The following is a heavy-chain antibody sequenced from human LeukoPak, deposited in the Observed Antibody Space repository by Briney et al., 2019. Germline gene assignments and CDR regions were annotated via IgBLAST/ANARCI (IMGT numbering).Heavy chain of an antibody. CDR2: IIPIFGTA. V-gene: IGHV1-69*05. CDR3: ASFSHTSALDY. CDR1: GYTFTSYA. J-gene: IGHJ4*02. Sequence: SVTVSFKASGYTFTSYAISWVRQAPGQGLEWMGGIIPIFGTANYAQKFQGRVTITTDESTSTAYMELSSLRSEDTAVYYCASFSHTSALDYWGQGTLVTVSS.